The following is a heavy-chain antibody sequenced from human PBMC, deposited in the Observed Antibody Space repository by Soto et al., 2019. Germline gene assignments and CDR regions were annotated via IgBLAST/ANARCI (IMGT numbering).Heavy chain of an antibody. CDR2: ISYDGSSK. CDR1: GFTFSTYG. D-gene: IGHD3-22*01. V-gene: IGHV3-30*18. CDR3: VKVPDKVDPFDI. Sequence: QVQLVESGGGVVQPGRSLRLSCAAPGFTFSTYGIHWVRQAPGKGLEWVAVISYDGSSKYYADSVKGRFTISRDNSKNTLYLQMNSLRAEDTAVYYCVKVPDKVDPFDIWGQGTMVTVSS. J-gene: IGHJ3*02.